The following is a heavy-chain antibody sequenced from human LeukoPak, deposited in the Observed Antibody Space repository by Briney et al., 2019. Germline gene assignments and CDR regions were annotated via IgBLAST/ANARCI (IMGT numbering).Heavy chain of an antibody. D-gene: IGHD6-19*01. CDR3: ARVVAVTGTPVYYMDV. V-gene: IGHV1-2*02. CDR1: RYMFTGYY. CDR2: INPNSGGT. J-gene: IGHJ6*03. Sequence: GASVKVSCKASRYMFTGYYMHRMRQAPGQGLEWMGWINPNSGGTNYAQKFQGRVTMTRDTSISTAYMDLNRLRSDDTAVYYCARVVAVTGTPVYYMDVWGKGTTVTVSS.